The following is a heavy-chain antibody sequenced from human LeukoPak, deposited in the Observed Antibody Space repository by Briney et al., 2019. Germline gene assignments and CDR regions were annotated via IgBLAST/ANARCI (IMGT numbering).Heavy chain of an antibody. CDR2: IYYGGST. Sequence: SETLSLTCTVSGGSISSSTYYWGWIRQPPGKGLEWIGSIYYGGSTYYNPSLKSRATISVDTSKNQFSLKLSSVTAADTAVYYCARGEGKRPMVRGVINYWGQGTLVTVSS. J-gene: IGHJ4*02. CDR1: GGSISSSTYY. CDR3: ARGEGKRPMVRGVINY. D-gene: IGHD3-10*01. V-gene: IGHV4-39*07.